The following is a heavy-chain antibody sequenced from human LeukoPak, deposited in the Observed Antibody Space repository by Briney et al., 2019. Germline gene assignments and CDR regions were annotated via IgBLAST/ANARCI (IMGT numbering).Heavy chain of an antibody. Sequence: GASVKVCWKASGYTFTSYAISWVRQAPGQGLEWMGWINTNTGNPTYAQGFTGRFVFSLDTPVSTAYLQIFSLEVEDTAVYYCARDASTDGASTFDIWGQGTMVTVSS. D-gene: IGHD5/OR15-5a*01. J-gene: IGHJ3*02. CDR3: ARDASTDGASTFDI. V-gene: IGHV7-4-1*01. CDR1: GYTFTSYA. CDR2: INTNTGNP.